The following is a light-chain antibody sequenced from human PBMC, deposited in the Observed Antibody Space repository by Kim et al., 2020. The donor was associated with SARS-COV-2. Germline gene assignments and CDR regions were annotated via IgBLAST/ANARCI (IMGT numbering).Light chain of an antibody. CDR2: GKN. J-gene: IGLJ2*01. V-gene: IGLV3-19*01. CDR1: SLRSYY. Sequence: LGQTVRITCPGDSLRSYYASRYQQKPGQAPVLVIYGKNNRPSGIPDRFSGSSSGNTASLTITGAQAEDEADYYCNSRDSSGNHLVVFGGGTQLTVL. CDR3: NSRDSSGNHLVV.